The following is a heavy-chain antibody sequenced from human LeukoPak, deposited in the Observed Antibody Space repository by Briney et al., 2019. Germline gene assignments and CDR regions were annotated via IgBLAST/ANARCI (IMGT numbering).Heavy chain of an antibody. V-gene: IGHV1-69*01. CDR3: ARLSDPSKSPGPLDI. CDR2: IIPIFGTA. Sequence: SVKVSCKASGDTFNSVALSWVRLAPGQGLEWMGGIIPIFGTANYAQRFLGRVTITSGESTSTAYMEINSLTPEDTAVYYCARLSDPSKSPGPLDIWGKGTTVTVSS. CDR1: GDTFNSVA. J-gene: IGHJ6*04. D-gene: IGHD4-11*01.